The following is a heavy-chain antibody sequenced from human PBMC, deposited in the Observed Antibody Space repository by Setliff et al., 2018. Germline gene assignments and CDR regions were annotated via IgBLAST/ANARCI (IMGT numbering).Heavy chain of an antibody. Sequence: ASVKVSCKASGYTFTNYAIHWVRQAPGQRLEWMGWINAGNGNTKYSQKFQGRVTMTEDTSTDTAYMELSSLRSEDTAVYYCATLYYYDSSGYYYGNFDYWGQGTLVTVSS. D-gene: IGHD3-22*01. CDR1: GYTFTNYA. CDR2: INAGNGNT. J-gene: IGHJ4*02. V-gene: IGHV1-3*01. CDR3: ATLYYYDSSGYYYGNFDY.